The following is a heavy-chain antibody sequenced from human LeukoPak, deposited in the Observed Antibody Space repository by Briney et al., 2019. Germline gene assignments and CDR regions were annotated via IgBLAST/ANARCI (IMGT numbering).Heavy chain of an antibody. D-gene: IGHD4/OR15-4a*01. CDR1: GFTFSSYG. CDR3: ARRAGAYSHPYDY. V-gene: IGHV3-21*01. Sequence: GGTLRLSCAASGFTFSSYGMSWVRQAPGKGLEWVSSISSSSSYIYYADSVKGRFTISRDNAKNSLYLQMNSLRAEDTAVYYCARRAGAYSHPYDYWGQGTLVTVSS. CDR2: ISSSSSYI. J-gene: IGHJ4*02.